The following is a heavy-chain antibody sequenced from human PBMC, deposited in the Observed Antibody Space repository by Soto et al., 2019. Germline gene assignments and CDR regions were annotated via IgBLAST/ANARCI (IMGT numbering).Heavy chain of an antibody. D-gene: IGHD3-22*01. Sequence: GESLKISCKGSGYSFTSYWIGWVRQMPGKGLEWMGIIYPGDSDTRYSPSFQGQVTISADKSISTAYLQWSSLEASDIAMYYCCFLYCYGNSRDRYAFPARRTSDL. CDR1: GYSFTSYW. CDR3: CFLYCYGNSRDRYAFPARRTSDL. J-gene: IGHJ2*01. CDR2: IYPGDSDT. V-gene: IGHV5-51*01.